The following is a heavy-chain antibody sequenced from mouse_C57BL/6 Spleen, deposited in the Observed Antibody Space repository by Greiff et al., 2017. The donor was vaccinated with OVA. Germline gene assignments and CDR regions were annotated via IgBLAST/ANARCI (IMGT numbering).Heavy chain of an antibody. CDR2: IYPGDGDT. D-gene: IGHD1-1*01. CDR3: ARLTTVVAGDFDV. CDR1: GYAFSSSW. J-gene: IGHJ1*03. Sequence: VQLQESGPELVKPGASVKISCKASGYAFSSSWMNWVKQRPGKGLEWIGRIYPGDGDTNYNGKFKGKATLTADKSSSTAYMQLSSLTSEDSAVYFCARLTTVVAGDFDVWGTGTTVTVSS. V-gene: IGHV1-82*01.